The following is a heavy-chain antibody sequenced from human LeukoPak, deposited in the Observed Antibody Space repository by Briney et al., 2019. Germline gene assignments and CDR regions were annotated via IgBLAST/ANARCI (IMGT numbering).Heavy chain of an antibody. CDR2: ISGSGGST. J-gene: IGHJ1*01. D-gene: IGHD2-2*01. CDR3: AKDPRAYCSSTSCYAEYFQH. CDR1: GFTFSSYA. Sequence: GGSLRLSCAASGFTFSSYAMSWVRQAPGKGLEWVSAISGSGGSTYYADSVKGRFTISRDNSKNTLYLQMNSLRAEDTAVYYCAKDPRAYCSSTSCYAEYFQHWGQGTLVTVSS. V-gene: IGHV3-23*01.